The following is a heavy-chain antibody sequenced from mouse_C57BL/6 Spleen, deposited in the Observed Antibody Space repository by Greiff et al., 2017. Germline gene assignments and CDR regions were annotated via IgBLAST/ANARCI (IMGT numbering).Heavy chain of an antibody. CDR1: GYTLTRYL. Sequence: QVQLQQPGAELVRPGSSVKLSCKASGYTLTRYLMHWVKARPIQGLEWIGKIDPSDSETHYNQKFKDKATLTVDKSSSTAYMQLSSLTSEDSAVYYCARSYDYAYAMDYWGQGTSVTVSS. D-gene: IGHD2-4*01. J-gene: IGHJ4*01. V-gene: IGHV1-52*01. CDR3: ARSYDYAYAMDY. CDR2: IDPSDSET.